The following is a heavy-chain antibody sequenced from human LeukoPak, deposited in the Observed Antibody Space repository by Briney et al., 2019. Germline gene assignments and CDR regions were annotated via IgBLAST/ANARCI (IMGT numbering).Heavy chain of an antibody. CDR3: ARRVYYGSGPRYYFDY. Sequence: GESLKIPCKGSGYSFTSYWIGWVRQMPGKGLEWMGIIYPGDSDTRYSPSFQGQVTISADKTISTTYLQWSSLKASDTAMYYCARRVYYGSGPRYYFDYWGQGTLVTVSS. V-gene: IGHV5-51*01. J-gene: IGHJ4*02. CDR1: GYSFTSYW. CDR2: IYPGDSDT. D-gene: IGHD3-10*01.